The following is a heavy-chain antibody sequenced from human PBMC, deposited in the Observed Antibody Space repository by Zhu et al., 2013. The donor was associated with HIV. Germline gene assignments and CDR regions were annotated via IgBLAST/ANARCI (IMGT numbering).Heavy chain of an antibody. Sequence: QVQLVQSGPEVKKPGSSVKVSCKSSGSTFSSYAFSWVRQAPGQGLEWMGDVVPVLGTDNYSPRFRGRVTITADETTRTAYMDLSGLTSDDTAVYYCARDLNHGWLHKEGAFDTWGRGT. V-gene: IGHV1-69*01. CDR2: VVPVLGTD. CDR3: ARDLNHGWLHKEGAFDT. CDR1: GSTFSSYA. D-gene: IGHD3-16*01. J-gene: IGHJ3*02.